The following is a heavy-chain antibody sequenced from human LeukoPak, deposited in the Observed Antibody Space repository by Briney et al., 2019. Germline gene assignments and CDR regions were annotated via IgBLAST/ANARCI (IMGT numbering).Heavy chain of an antibody. Sequence: GGSLSLSCVASGFTFSNCPMSWFRQAPGQGLEWVTAISGSGANTYYSDSVKGRFTVSRDNSRNTLYVQMNNLRADDTAVYYCAKERVVGETGTVGFDFWGQGALVTVSS. CDR3: AKERVVGETGTVGFDF. CDR1: GFTFSNCP. V-gene: IGHV3-23*01. D-gene: IGHD4-23*01. CDR2: ISGSGANT. J-gene: IGHJ4*02.